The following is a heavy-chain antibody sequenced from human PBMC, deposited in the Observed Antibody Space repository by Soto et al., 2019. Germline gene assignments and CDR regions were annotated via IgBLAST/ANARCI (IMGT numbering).Heavy chain of an antibody. D-gene: IGHD6-13*01. CDR3: AREGYSSSWYYFDY. J-gene: IGHJ4*02. Sequence: GGSLRLSCAASGFTFSSYEMNWVRQAPGKGLEWVSYISSSGSTIYYADSVKGRFTISRDNAKNSLYLQMNSLRAEDTAVYYCAREGYSSSWYYFDYWGQGTLVTVSS. CDR1: GFTFSSYE. CDR2: ISSSGSTI. V-gene: IGHV3-48*03.